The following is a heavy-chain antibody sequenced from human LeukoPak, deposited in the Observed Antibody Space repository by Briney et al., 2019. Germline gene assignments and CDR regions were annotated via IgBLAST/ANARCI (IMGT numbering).Heavy chain of an antibody. Sequence: ASVKVSCKTSGGTFNSYSLSWLRQAPGQGLEWVGWINPRTGGTNYAQKFQGRVTLSRDTSISTAYLELRSLRSDDTALYYCAKDHYYENRHVDFWGPGTLVTVSP. D-gene: IGHD3-22*01. J-gene: IGHJ4*02. CDR2: INPRTGGT. CDR1: GGTFNSYS. V-gene: IGHV1-2*02. CDR3: AKDHYYENRHVDF.